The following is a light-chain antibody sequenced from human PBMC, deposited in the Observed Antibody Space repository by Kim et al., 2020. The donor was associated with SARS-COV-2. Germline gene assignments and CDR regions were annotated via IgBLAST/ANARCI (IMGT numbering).Light chain of an antibody. V-gene: IGKV1-5*03. Sequence: PSASVGDSVTSTCRASQNINNWLAWYQLRPGRAPKLLIYKASNLESGVPSRFSGSGSGTEFTLTIYSLQPDDFATYYCQQYDTYHTFGQGTKLEI. J-gene: IGKJ2*01. CDR2: KAS. CDR3: QQYDTYHT. CDR1: QNINNW.